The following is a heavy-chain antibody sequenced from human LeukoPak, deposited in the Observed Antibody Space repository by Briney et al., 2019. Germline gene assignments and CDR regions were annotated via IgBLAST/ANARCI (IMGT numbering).Heavy chain of an antibody. V-gene: IGHV4-59*01. CDR3: ARAAVTTSRYFQH. D-gene: IGHD4-17*01. J-gene: IGHJ1*01. CDR1: GGSISNYY. Sequence: SETLSLTCTVSGGSISNYYWSWIRQPPGKGLEWIGYIYNSGHTNYSPSLKSRVTISEDTSKNQLSLKLSSVTAADTAVYYCARAAVTTSRYFQHWGQGTLVTVSS. CDR2: IYNSGHT.